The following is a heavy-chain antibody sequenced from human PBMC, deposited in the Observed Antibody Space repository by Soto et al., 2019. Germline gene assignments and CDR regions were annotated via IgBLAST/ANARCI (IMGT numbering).Heavy chain of an antibody. J-gene: IGHJ6*02. V-gene: IGHV1-69*01. D-gene: IGHD6-19*01. Sequence: QVQLVQSGAEVKKPGSSVKVSCKASGGTFSSYAISWVRQAPGQGLEWMGGIIPIFGTANYAQKFQGRVTITADESTSTAYMELSSLRSEDTAVYYCARDRVPVAVAVRLTAGMSYYYYGMDVWGQGTTVTVSS. CDR1: GGTFSSYA. CDR3: ARDRVPVAVAVRLTAGMSYYYYGMDV. CDR2: IIPIFGTA.